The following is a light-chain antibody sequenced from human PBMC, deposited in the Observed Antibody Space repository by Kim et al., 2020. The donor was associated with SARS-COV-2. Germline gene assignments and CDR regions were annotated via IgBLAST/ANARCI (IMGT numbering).Light chain of an antibody. V-gene: IGLV2-14*04. J-gene: IGLJ3*02. Sequence: PVQWVTSSRPGTGKDDGGYNYVSWYQQHPAKAPTLLIYGVSKRPSGASNRFSGSESGNTASLTISGLQAEDGADYYCSSYTSSSRVFGGGTQLTVL. CDR2: GVS. CDR3: SSYTSSSRV. CDR1: GKDDGGYNY.